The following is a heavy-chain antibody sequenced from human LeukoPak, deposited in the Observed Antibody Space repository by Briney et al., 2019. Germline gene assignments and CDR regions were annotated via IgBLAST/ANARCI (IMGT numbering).Heavy chain of an antibody. CDR1: GGTFSSYA. D-gene: IGHD4-17*01. V-gene: IGHV1-69*05. CDR3: ARDGDYGDYADDY. J-gene: IGHJ4*02. Sequence: SVKVSCKASGGTFSSYAISWARQAPGQGLEWMGRIIPIFGTANYAQKFPGRVTITTDESTSTAYMELSSLRSEDTAVYYCARDGDYGDYADDYWGQGTLVTVSS. CDR2: IIPIFGTA.